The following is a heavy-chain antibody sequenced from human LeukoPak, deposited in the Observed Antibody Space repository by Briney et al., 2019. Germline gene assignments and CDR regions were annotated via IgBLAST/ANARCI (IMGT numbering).Heavy chain of an antibody. V-gene: IGHV1-46*01. D-gene: IGHD3-22*01. CDR3: ARAGRAVVDNFLFDY. J-gene: IGHJ4*02. Sequence: ASVKVSCKASGYTFTGYYMHWVRQAPGQGLEWMGIINPSGGSTSYAQKFQGRVTMTRDTSTSTVCMELSSLRSEDTAVYYCARAGRAVVDNFLFDYWGQGTLVTVSS. CDR2: INPSGGST. CDR1: GYTFTGYY.